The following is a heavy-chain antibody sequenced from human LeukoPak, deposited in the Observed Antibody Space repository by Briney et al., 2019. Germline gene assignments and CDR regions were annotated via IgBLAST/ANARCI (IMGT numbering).Heavy chain of an antibody. J-gene: IGHJ4*02. V-gene: IGHV3-30*18. CDR2: ISYDGSNK. Sequence: GGSLRLSCAASGFTFSSYGMHWVRQAPGKGLEWVAVISYDGSNKYYADSVKGRFTISRDNSKNTLCLQMNSLRAEDTAVYYCAKDHSGYGCVYWGQGTLVTVSS. CDR1: GFTFSSYG. D-gene: IGHD5-12*01. CDR3: AKDHSGYGCVY.